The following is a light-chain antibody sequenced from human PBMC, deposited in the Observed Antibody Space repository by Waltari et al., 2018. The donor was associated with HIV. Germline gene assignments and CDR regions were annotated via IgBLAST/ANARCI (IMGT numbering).Light chain of an antibody. CDR3: SSFGGNNPYLV. V-gene: IGLV2-14*01. CDR2: EVS. CDR1: SSDVGGYNY. Sequence: QSALTQPASVSGSPGQSITISCTGTSSDVGGYNYVSWYQQHPGKAPKLMIYEVSNRPSGVSNRFSGSKSGNTASLTISGLQAEDEANYYCSSFGGNNPYLVFGGGTTLTVL. J-gene: IGLJ3*02.